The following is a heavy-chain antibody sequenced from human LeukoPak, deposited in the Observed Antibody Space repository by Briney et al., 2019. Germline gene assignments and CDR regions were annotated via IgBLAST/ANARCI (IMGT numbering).Heavy chain of an antibody. CDR2: INPSGGST. CDR3: ARAPDNGYNDAFDI. CDR1: GYTFTSYY. Sequence: ASVKVSCKASGYTFTSYYMHWVRQAPGQGLEWMGIINPSGGSTSYAQNFQGRVTITRNTSISTAYMELSSLRSEDTAVYYCARAPDNGYNDAFDIWGQGTMVTVSS. D-gene: IGHD5-24*01. V-gene: IGHV1-46*01. J-gene: IGHJ3*02.